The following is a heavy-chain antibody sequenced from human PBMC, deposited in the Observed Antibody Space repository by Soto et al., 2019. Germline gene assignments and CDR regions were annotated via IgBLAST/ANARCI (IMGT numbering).Heavy chain of an antibody. CDR2: INAGNGNT. CDR3: ARESEDLTSNFDY. CDR1: GYTFTSYA. Sequence: ASVKVSCKASGYTFTSYAMHWVRQAPGQRLEWMGWINAGNGNTKYSQKFQGRVTITRDTSASTAYMELSSLRSEDTAVYYCARESEDLTSNFDYWGRGTLVTVSS. V-gene: IGHV1-3*01. J-gene: IGHJ4*02.